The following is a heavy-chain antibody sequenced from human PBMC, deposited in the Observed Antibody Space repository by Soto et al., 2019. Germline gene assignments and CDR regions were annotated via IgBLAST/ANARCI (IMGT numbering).Heavy chain of an antibody. Sequence: PSATLSLTCAVNGGSFSGYYWSWICKPTGKGLEWIGEINHSGSTNYNPSLKSRVTISVDTSKNQFSLKLSSVTAADTAVYYCARARITMVRGVIYYYYGMDVWGQGTTVS. D-gene: IGHD3-10*01. V-gene: IGHV4-34*01. CDR3: ARARITMVRGVIYYYYGMDV. CDR1: GGSFSGYY. J-gene: IGHJ6*02. CDR2: INHSGST.